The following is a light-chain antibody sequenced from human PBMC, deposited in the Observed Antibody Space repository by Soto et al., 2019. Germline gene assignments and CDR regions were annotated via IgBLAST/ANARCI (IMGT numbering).Light chain of an antibody. CDR2: GAS. J-gene: IGKJ5*01. CDR1: QSVSNSY. V-gene: IGKV3-15*01. Sequence: DIVLTQSPGTLSLSPGERATLSCRASQSVSNSYLAWYQQKPGQAPRLLIYGASTRATGIPDRFSGSGSGTQYTLTISSLQSEDFAVYYCQQYNSWPQITFGQGTRLEIK. CDR3: QQYNSWPQIT.